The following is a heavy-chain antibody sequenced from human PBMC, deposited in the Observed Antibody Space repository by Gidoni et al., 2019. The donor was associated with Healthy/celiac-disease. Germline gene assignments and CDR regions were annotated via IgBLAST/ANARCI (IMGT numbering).Heavy chain of an antibody. Sequence: QVQLVESGGGVVQPGRSLRLSCAASGFTFSSYGRHWVRQAPGKGLEWVAVIWYDGSNKYYADSVKGRFTISRDNSKNTLYLQMNSLRAEDTAVYYCARVNLPAAIDYYYYYMDVWGKGTTVTVSS. V-gene: IGHV3-33*01. CDR3: ARVNLPAAIDYYYYYMDV. CDR1: GFTFSSYG. CDR2: IWYDGSNK. J-gene: IGHJ6*03. D-gene: IGHD2-2*01.